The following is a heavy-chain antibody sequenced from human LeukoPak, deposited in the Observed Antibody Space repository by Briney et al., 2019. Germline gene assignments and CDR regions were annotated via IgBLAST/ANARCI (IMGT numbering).Heavy chain of an antibody. J-gene: IGHJ5*02. CDR2: IYYSGST. D-gene: IGHD2-2*01. Sequence: SETLSVTCTVSGGSISSYYWSWIRQPPGKGLEWIGYIYYSGSTNYNPSLKSRVTISVDTSKNQFSLKLSSVTAADTAVYYCARGVPAEDWFDPWGQGTLVTVSS. CDR1: GGSISSYY. V-gene: IGHV4-59*01. CDR3: ARGVPAEDWFDP.